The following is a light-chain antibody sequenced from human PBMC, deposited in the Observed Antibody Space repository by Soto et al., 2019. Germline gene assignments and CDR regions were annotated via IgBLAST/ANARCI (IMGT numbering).Light chain of an antibody. CDR2: AAS. J-gene: IGKJ5*01. Sequence: DRVMTQSPDTLSASPGERVSLSCRASQSVRSNLAWYQQKPGQAPRLVIYAASTRATGIPDRFSGSVSGTEFTLTISSLEPEDFAVYYCQQYGSSHTFGQGTRLEI. V-gene: IGKV3-15*01. CDR1: QSVRSN. CDR3: QQYGSSHT.